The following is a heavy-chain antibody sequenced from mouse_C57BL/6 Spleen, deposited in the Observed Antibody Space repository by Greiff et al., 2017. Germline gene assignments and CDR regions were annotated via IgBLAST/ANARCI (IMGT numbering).Heavy chain of an antibody. Sequence: QVQLQQPGAELVKPGASVKLSCKASGYTFTSYWMQWVKQRPGQGLEWIGEIDPSDSYTNYNHKFKGKATLTVDTSSSTAYMQLSSLTSEDSAVYYCARGSSGYDYASFAYWGQGTLVTVSA. CDR3: ARGSSGYDYASFAY. J-gene: IGHJ3*01. CDR1: GYTFTSYW. D-gene: IGHD2-4*01. CDR2: IDPSDSYT. V-gene: IGHV1-50*01.